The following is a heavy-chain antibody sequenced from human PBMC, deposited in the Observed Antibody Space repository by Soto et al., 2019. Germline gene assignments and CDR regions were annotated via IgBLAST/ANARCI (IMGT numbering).Heavy chain of an antibody. CDR2: IIPIFGTA. J-gene: IGHJ6*02. D-gene: IGHD3-9*01. CDR1: GGTFSSYA. V-gene: IGHV1-69*06. CDR3: ARGAGVLRYFDWSSSSYYGMDV. Sequence: WASVKVSCKASGGTFSSYAISWVRQAPGQGLEWMGGIIPIFGTANYAQKFQGRVTITADKSTSTAYMELSSLRSEDTAVYYCARGAGVLRYFDWSSSSYYGMDVWGQGTTVTVSS.